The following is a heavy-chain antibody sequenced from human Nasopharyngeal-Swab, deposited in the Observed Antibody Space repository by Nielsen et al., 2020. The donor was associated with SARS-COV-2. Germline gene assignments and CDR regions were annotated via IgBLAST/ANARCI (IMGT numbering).Heavy chain of an antibody. D-gene: IGHD6-6*01. J-gene: IGHJ4*02. V-gene: IGHV3-21*01. CDR2: ISSSSSYI. CDR1: GFTFSSYS. Sequence: GESLKIYCAASGFTFSSYSMNWVRQAPGKGLEWVSSISSSSSYIYYADSVKGRFTISRDNAKNSLYLQMNSLRAEDTAVYYCARSLRGSSLHYWGQGTLVTVSS. CDR3: ARSLRGSSLHY.